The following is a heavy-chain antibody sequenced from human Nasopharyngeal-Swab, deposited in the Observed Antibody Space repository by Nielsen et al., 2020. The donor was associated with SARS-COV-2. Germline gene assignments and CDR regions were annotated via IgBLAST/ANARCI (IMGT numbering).Heavy chain of an antibody. CDR2: VNTDGSAT. J-gene: IGHJ6*03. Sequence: WIRQPPGKGLEWVSRVNTDGSATSYAYSVKGRFTISRDNSKNTLYLQMGSLRAEDMAVYYCARTTLGYYYYYMDVWGKGTTVTVSS. V-gene: IGHV3-74*01. D-gene: IGHD1-14*01. CDR3: ARTTLGYYYYYMDV.